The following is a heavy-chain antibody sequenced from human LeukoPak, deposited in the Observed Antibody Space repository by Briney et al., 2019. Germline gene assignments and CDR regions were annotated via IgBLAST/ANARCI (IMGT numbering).Heavy chain of an antibody. Sequence: SETLSLTCTVSGGSIRGYCWNWIRQPPGKGLEWIGFIYDSGSTIYNPSLRSRVTISVDTSKNQFSLKLSSVTAADTAVYYCASELVVVAAKDYWGQGTLVTVSS. D-gene: IGHD2-15*01. CDR1: GGSIRGYC. CDR3: ASELVVVAAKDY. J-gene: IGHJ4*02. CDR2: IYDSGST. V-gene: IGHV4-59*12.